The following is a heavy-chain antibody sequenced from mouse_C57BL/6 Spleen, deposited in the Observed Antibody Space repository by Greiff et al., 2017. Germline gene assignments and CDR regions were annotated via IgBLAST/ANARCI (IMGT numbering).Heavy chain of an antibody. CDR1: GFTFSSYA. D-gene: IGHD2-3*01. J-gene: IGHJ3*01. Sequence: EVKLVESGGDLVKPGGSLKLSCAASGFTFSSYAMSWVRQTPEKRLEWVATISDGGSYTYYPDNVKGRFTISRDNAKNNLYLQMSHLKSEDTAMYYCAREDDGYYLFAYWGQGTLVTVSA. CDR3: AREDDGYYLFAY. CDR2: ISDGGSYT. V-gene: IGHV5-4*01.